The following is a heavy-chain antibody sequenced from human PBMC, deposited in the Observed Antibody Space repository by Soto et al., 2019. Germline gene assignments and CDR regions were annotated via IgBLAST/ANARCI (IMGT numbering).Heavy chain of an antibody. CDR3: ARSRGYCSGGSCYSPIDY. J-gene: IGHJ4*02. CDR1: GYTFTSYG. CDR2: ISAYNGNT. V-gene: IGHV1-18*01. Sequence: ASVKVSCKASGYTFTSYGISWVRQAPGQGLEWMGWISAYNGNTNYAQKLQGRVTMTTDTSTSTAYMELRSLRSDDTAVYYCARSRGYCSGGSCYSPIDYWGQGTLVTVSS. D-gene: IGHD2-15*01.